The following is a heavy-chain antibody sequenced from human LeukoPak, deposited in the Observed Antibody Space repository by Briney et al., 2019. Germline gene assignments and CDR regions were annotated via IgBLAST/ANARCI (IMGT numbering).Heavy chain of an antibody. D-gene: IGHD5-24*01. CDR3: ARALPRDGYNLDAFDI. CDR1: GFTFSSYR. V-gene: IGHV3-74*01. J-gene: IGHJ3*02. Sequence: GGSLRLSCAASGFTFSSYRMHWVRQAPGKGLVWVSRINSDGSSTSYADSVKGRFTISRDNAKNTLYLQMNSLRAEDTAVYYCARALPRDGYNLDAFDIWGQGTMVTVSS. CDR2: INSDGSST.